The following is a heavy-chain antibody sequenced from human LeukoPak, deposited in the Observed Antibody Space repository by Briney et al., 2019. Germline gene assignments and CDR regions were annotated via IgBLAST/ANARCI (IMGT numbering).Heavy chain of an antibody. CDR1: GYSISSGYY. V-gene: IGHV4-38-2*02. J-gene: IGHJ3*02. Sequence: SETLSLTCTVSGYSISSGYYWGWIRQPPGKGLEWIGSIYHSGSTYYNPSLKSRVTISVDTSKNQFSLKLSSVTAADTAVYYCARDGRHSGAFDIWGQGTMVTVSS. CDR2: IYHSGST. CDR3: ARDGRHSGAFDI. D-gene: IGHD3-10*01.